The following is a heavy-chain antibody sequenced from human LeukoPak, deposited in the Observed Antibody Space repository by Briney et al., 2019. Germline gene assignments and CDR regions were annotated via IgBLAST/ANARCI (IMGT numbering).Heavy chain of an antibody. D-gene: IGHD1-20*01. V-gene: IGHV1-8*01. CDR2: MNPNSGNT. CDR3: ARGRITGTTEWFDP. CDR1: GYTFTSYD. Sequence: ASVKGSCKASGYTFTSYDINGVRQATGQGLEWMGWMNPNSGNTGYAQKFQGRVTMTRNTSISTAYMELSSLRSEDTAVYYCARGRITGTTEWFDPWGQGTLVTVSS. J-gene: IGHJ5*02.